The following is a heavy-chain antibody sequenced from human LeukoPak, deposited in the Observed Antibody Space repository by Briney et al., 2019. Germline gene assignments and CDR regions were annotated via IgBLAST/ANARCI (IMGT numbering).Heavy chain of an antibody. V-gene: IGHV3-53*01. Sequence: GGSLRLSCAASGFSASGTHMSWVREAPGKGLEWVSAIYTGGTTYYADSVKGRFTISRDSSKNTLFLQLNSLRAEDTAVYYCARDQATLGGGLDTWGQGTLVTVSS. CDR3: ARDQATLGGGLDT. CDR2: IYTGGTT. J-gene: IGHJ5*02. D-gene: IGHD3-16*01. CDR1: GFSASGTH.